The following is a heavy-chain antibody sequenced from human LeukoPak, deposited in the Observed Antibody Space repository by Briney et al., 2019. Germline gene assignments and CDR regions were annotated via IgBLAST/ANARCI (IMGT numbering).Heavy chain of an antibody. J-gene: IGHJ4*02. V-gene: IGHV3-30*19. CDR2: ISYDGSNK. D-gene: IGHD4-17*01. CDR1: GFTFSSYG. Sequence: PGGSLRLSCAASGFTFSSYGMHWVRQAPGKGLEWVAVISYDGSNKYYADSVKGRFTISRDNSKNTLYLQMNSLRAEDTAVYYCARDRWRATVTTGVSNGVGDYWGQGTLVTVSS. CDR3: ARDRWRATVTTGVSNGVGDY.